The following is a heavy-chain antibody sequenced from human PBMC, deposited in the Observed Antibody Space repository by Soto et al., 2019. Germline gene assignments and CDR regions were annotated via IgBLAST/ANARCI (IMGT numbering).Heavy chain of an antibody. Sequence: EVQLVESGGDLVQPGGSLRLSCAASGFTFSSYWMHWVRQDPEKGLVWVSRINGDGISTSYADSVKGRFTISRDNAKDTLYLHMNSLGAADTAVYSCARISQGTYCRGGNCYSDYWGQGTLVTVSS. CDR2: INGDGIST. CDR1: GFTFSSYW. D-gene: IGHD2-15*01. V-gene: IGHV3-74*01. J-gene: IGHJ4*02. CDR3: ARISQGTYCRGGNCYSDY.